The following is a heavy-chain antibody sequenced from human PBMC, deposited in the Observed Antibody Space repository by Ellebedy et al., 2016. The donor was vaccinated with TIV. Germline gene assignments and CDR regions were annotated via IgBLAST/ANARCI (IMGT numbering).Heavy chain of an antibody. CDR3: ARAERNYDFWSGYYGLTDYGMDV. CDR2: ISYDGSDK. J-gene: IGHJ6*02. Sequence: GESLKISCAASGFAFSYYSMNWVRQAPGKGLEWVAAISYDGSDKYYADSVKGRFTISRDNSKNTVYLQMNSLRAEDTAVYYCARAERNYDFWSGYYGLTDYGMDVWGQGTTVTVSS. D-gene: IGHD3-3*01. V-gene: IGHV3-30*03. CDR1: GFAFSYYS.